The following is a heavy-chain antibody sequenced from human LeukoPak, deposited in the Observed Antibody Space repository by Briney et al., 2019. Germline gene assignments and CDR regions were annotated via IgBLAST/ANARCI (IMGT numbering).Heavy chain of an antibody. CDR2: INPNSGGT. Sequence: ASVKVSCKASGYNFEILGISWVRQAPGQGLEWMGWINPNSGGTNYAQKFQGRVTMTRDTSISTTYMELSRLTSDDTAVYYCASASIAVRGDYWGQGTLVTVSS. CDR3: ASASIAVRGDY. J-gene: IGHJ4*02. CDR1: GYNFEILG. D-gene: IGHD6-6*01. V-gene: IGHV1-2*02.